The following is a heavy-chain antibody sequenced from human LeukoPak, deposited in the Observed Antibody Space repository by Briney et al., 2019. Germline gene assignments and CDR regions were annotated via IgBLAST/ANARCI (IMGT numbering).Heavy chain of an antibody. V-gene: IGHV3-23*01. J-gene: IGHJ5*02. CDR2: ISGSGGTT. CDR3: AKDSDELIAAAYNWFDP. D-gene: IGHD6-13*01. Sequence: GGSLRLSCAASGFTFSSYGMSWVRQAPGKGLEWVSGISGSGGTTSYADSVKGRFTISRDHSKNTLPLQMNSLRAEDTAVYYCAKDSDELIAAAYNWFDPWGQGTLVTVSS. CDR1: GFTFSSYG.